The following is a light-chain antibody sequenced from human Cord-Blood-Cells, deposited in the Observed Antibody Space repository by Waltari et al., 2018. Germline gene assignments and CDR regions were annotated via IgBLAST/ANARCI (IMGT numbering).Light chain of an antibody. CDR1: SSAFGGYNY. Sequence: QSALTQPAPVSGSPGQPLTISCPGTSSAFGGYNYVSWYQQHPGKAPKLMIYDVSNRPSGVSNRFSGSKSGNTASLTISGLQAEDEADYYCSSYTSSSTLVFGGGTKLTVL. CDR3: SSYTSSSTLV. V-gene: IGLV2-14*01. CDR2: DVS. J-gene: IGLJ3*02.